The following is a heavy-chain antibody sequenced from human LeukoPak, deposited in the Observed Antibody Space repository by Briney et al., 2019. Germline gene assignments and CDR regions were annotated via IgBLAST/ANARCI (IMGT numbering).Heavy chain of an antibody. Sequence: SGGSLRLSCAASGFTFSSYWMHWVRQAPGKGLVWVSRINTDGSSTSYADSVKGRFTISRDNAKNTLYLQMNSLRAEDTAVYYCAREAPALYYFDYWGQGTLVTVSS. CDR2: INTDGSST. D-gene: IGHD2/OR15-2a*01. CDR3: AREAPALYYFDY. CDR1: GFTFSSYW. J-gene: IGHJ4*02. V-gene: IGHV3-74*01.